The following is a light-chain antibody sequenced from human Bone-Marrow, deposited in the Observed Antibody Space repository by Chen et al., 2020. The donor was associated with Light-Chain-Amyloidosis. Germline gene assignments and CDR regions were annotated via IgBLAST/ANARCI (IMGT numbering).Light chain of an antibody. V-gene: IGKV2-28*01. CDR2: LGS. J-gene: IGKJ1*01. CDR1: QSLLRSNGYDY. CDR3: MQGLQTPRT. Sequence: EIVMTQSPLYLSVTPGEPASISCRSNQSLLRSNGYDYLDWYFQKPGQSPQLLIYLGSSRASGVPDRFSGSGSGTDFTLKISRVDAEDGGIFYCMQGLQTPRTLGQGTKVEIK.